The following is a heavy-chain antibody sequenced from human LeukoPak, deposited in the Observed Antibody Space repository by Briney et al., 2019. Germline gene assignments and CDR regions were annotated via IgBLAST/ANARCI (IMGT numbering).Heavy chain of an antibody. CDR3: ARVPLGYCSSTSCYGGDRNWFDP. J-gene: IGHJ5*02. Sequence: SETLSLTCAVYGGSFSGYYWSWIRQPPGKGLEWIGEINHCGSTNYNPSLKSRVTISVDTSKNQFSLKLSSVTAADTAVYYCARVPLGYCSSTSCYGGDRNWFDPWGQGTLVTVSS. CDR2: INHCGST. D-gene: IGHD2-2*01. V-gene: IGHV4-34*01. CDR1: GGSFSGYY.